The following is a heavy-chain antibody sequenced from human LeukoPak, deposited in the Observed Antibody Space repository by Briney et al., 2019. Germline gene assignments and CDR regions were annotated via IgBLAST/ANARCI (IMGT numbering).Heavy chain of an antibody. CDR3: ARVRRAKRQNRYYFYYYMDV. CDR1: GFTFSSYW. CDR2: IKQDGSEK. Sequence: GGSLRLSCAASGFTFSSYWMSWVRQAPGKGLEWVANIKQDGSEKYYVDSVEGRFTISRDNAKDSLYLQMNSLRAEDTAVHFCARVRRAKRQNRYYFYYYMDVWGKGTTVTVSS. V-gene: IGHV3-7*01. D-gene: IGHD1-14*01. J-gene: IGHJ6*03.